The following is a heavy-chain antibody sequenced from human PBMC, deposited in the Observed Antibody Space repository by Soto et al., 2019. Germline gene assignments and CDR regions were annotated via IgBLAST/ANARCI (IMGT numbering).Heavy chain of an antibody. CDR3: AKDSPIYEFWSGYYNPQYYYYYMDV. Sequence: GGSLRLSCAASGFTFSSYAMSWVRQAPGKGLEWVSAISGSGGSTYYADSVKGRFTISRDNSKNTLYLQMNSLRAEDTAVYYCAKDSPIYEFWSGYYNPQYYYYYMDVWGKGTTVTVSS. CDR1: GFTFSSYA. J-gene: IGHJ6*03. CDR2: ISGSGGST. V-gene: IGHV3-23*01. D-gene: IGHD3-3*01.